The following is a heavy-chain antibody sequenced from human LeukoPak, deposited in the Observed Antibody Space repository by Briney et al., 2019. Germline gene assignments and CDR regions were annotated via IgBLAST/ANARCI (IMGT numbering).Heavy chain of an antibody. CDR1: GFTFSSYS. V-gene: IGHV3-21*01. CDR3: ASAFVVGATDY. D-gene: IGHD2-15*01. J-gene: IGHJ4*02. CDR2: ISSSSSYI. Sequence: GSLRLSCAASGFTFSSYSMNGVRPAPGKGLDGVSSISSSSSYIYYADSVQGRFTIYRDNATNSLYLQMHSLRAAATAVYYCASAFVVGATDYWGQGTLVTVSS.